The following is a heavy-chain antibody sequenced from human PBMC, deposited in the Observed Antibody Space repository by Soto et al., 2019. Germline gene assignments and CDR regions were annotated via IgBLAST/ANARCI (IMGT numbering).Heavy chain of an antibody. CDR1: GFTFSDYY. J-gene: IGHJ4*02. Sequence: PGGALRLSCAASGFTFSDYYMSWIRQAPGKGLEWVSYISSSGSTIYYADSVKGRFTISRYNAKNSLYLQMNSLRAEDTAVYYCASPTYYDFWSGYPNIGPNIDYWGQGTLVTLSS. V-gene: IGHV3-11*01. CDR3: ASPTYYDFWSGYPNIGPNIDY. CDR2: ISSSGSTI. D-gene: IGHD3-3*01.